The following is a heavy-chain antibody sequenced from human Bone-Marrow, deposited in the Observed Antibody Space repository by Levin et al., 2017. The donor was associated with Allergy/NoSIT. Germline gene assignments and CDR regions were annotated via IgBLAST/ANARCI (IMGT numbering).Heavy chain of an antibody. D-gene: IGHD6-6*01. CDR3: ARHVEYDSSSGYYYFMDV. V-gene: IGHV5-51*01. CDR2: IYPSDSDT. J-gene: IGHJ6*03. Sequence: GESLKISCQGSGYRLTDFWIGWVRQMPGKGLEWIGVIYPSDSDTRYSPSFQGQVTISVDKSLNTAYLQFNSLKASDTAMYYCARHVEYDSSSGYYYFMDVWGKGTTVTISS. CDR1: GYRLTDFW.